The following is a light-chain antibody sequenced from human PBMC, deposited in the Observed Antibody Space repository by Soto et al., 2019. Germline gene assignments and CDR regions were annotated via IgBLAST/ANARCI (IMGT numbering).Light chain of an antibody. CDR2: AAS. V-gene: IGKV1-27*01. CDR3: QKYDSAPLT. J-gene: IGKJ1*01. Sequence: DIQMTQSPSSLSASIRDRVTITCRASQGISNYSAWYQQKPGKVPKLLIYAASTLQSGVPSRFSGSGSGTDFTLTISSLQPEDVATHYCQKYDSAPLTFGQGTKVEIK. CDR1: QGISNY.